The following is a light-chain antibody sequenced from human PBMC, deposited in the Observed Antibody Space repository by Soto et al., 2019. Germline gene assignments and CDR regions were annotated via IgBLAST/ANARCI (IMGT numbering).Light chain of an antibody. J-gene: IGKJ3*01. Sequence: DIQLTQSPSSLSASVGDRLTITCQASQSITTSLNWYQQKPGKAPKLLIYDASNLEAGVPSRFSGSGSVTHFTFTISSLQPEDIATYYCQHYDDLPFFGPGTKVDIK. CDR1: QSITTS. CDR3: QHYDDLPF. CDR2: DAS. V-gene: IGKV1-33*01.